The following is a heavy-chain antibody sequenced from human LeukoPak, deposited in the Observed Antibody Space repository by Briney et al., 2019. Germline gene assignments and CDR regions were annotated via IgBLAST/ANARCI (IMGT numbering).Heavy chain of an antibody. V-gene: IGHV4-38-2*02. CDR1: GYSISSGFY. D-gene: IGHD3-3*01. CDR3: ARGNDFWSGRPRAYYMDV. J-gene: IGHJ6*03. Sequence: SETLSLTCSVSGYSISSGFYWGWIRQPPGKGLEWIGSIFHSGSTYYNSSLKSRVTISVDTSKNQFSLKLSSVTAADTAVYYCARGNDFWSGRPRAYYMDVWGKGTTVTVSS. CDR2: IFHSGST.